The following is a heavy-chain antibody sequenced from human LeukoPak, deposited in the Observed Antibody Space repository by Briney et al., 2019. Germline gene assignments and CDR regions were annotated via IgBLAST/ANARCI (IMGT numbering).Heavy chain of an antibody. Sequence: SETLSLTCTVSGCSLSSYYWSWIRQPPGKGLEWIGYIYYSGSTNYNPSLKSRVTISVDTSKNQFSLKLSSVTAADTAVYYCARDSSGYYFPWGQGTLVTVSS. CDR3: ARDSSGYYFP. D-gene: IGHD3-22*01. CDR1: GCSLSSYY. V-gene: IGHV4-59*01. CDR2: IYYSGST. J-gene: IGHJ5*02.